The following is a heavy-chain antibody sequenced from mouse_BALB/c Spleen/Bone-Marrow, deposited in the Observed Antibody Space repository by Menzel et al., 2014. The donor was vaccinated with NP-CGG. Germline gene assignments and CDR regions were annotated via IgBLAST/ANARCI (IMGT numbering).Heavy chain of an antibody. D-gene: IGHD1-2*01. Sequence: QVQLQQPGAELAKPGASVKMSCKASGYTFTSYWMHWVKQRPGQGLEWIGYINPSTGYTDYNQKFKDKATLTADKSSSTAYMQLSSLTSEDSAVYYCARVYCGYFFAYWGQGTLVTVSA. CDR3: ARVYCGYFFAY. CDR2: INPSTGYT. CDR1: GYTFTSYW. V-gene: IGHV1-7*01. J-gene: IGHJ3*01.